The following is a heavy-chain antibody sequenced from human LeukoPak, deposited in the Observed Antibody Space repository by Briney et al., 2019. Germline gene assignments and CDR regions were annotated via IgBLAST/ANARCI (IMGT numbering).Heavy chain of an antibody. CDR3: ARIGQPPLFDY. D-gene: IGHD1-14*01. CDR1: GFAFSSYS. V-gene: IGHV3-21*01. J-gene: IGHJ4*02. Sequence: GGSLRLSCAASGFAFSSYSMNWVRQAPGKGLEWVSSISSSSSYIYYADSVKGRFTISRDNAKNSLYLQMNSLRAEDTAVYYCARIGQPPLFDYWGQGTLVTVSS. CDR2: ISSSSSYI.